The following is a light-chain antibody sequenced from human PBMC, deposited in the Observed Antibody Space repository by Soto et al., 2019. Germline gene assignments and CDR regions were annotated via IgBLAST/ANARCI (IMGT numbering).Light chain of an antibody. CDR2: EVS. J-gene: IGLJ1*01. CDR3: SSYSRGSTL. CDR1: SSDVGGYNY. V-gene: IGLV2-14*01. Sequence: QSAPTQPASVSGSRGQSITIYCAATSSDVGGYNYVSWYQQHPGKAPKLIIYEVSNRPSGVSNRFSGSRSGNTASLTISGLQAEDEADYYCSSYSRGSTLFGSGTKLTVL.